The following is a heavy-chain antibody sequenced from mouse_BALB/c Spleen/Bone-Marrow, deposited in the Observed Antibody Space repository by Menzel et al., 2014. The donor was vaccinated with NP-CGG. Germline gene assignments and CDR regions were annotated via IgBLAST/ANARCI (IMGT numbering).Heavy chain of an antibody. CDR2: IYPSDSYT. V-gene: IGHV1-69*02. Sequence: VQRVESGAELVRPGASVKLSCKASGYTFTSYWINWVKQRPGQGLEWIGNIYPSDSYTNYNQKFKDKATLTVDKSSSTAYMQLSSPTSEDSAVYYCTRSGGYYFDYWGQGTTLTVSS. CDR3: TRSGGYYFDY. J-gene: IGHJ2*01. CDR1: GYTFTSYW.